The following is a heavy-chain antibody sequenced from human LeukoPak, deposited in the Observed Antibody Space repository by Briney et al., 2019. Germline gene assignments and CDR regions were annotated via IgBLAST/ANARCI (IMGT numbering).Heavy chain of an antibody. CDR1: GFTFSSYA. Sequence: GTLRLSCAASGFTFSSYAMHWVRQAPGKGLVWVSRINSDGSSTSYADSVKGRFTISRDNAKNSLFLQMNSLRAEDTAVYYCARERPLGANFWVYWGQGTLVTVSS. V-gene: IGHV3-74*01. D-gene: IGHD3-16*01. J-gene: IGHJ4*02. CDR3: ARERPLGANFWVY. CDR2: INSDGSST.